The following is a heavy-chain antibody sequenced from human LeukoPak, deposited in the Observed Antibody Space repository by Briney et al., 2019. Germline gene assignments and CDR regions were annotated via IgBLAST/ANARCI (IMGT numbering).Heavy chain of an antibody. Sequence: GGSLRLSCAASGFTSRGYLMAWVRQAPGKGLEWVANVKQDGSERHYVDSVKGRFTISRDNSKNSLYLQMNSLRAEDTAVYYCVREYYGSGSYDYWGQGTLVTVSS. J-gene: IGHJ4*02. D-gene: IGHD3-10*01. CDR2: VKQDGSER. CDR3: VREYYGSGSYDY. CDR1: GFTSRGYL. V-gene: IGHV3-7*01.